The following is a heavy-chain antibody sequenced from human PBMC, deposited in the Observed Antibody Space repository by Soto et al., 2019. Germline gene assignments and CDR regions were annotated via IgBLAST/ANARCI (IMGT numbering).Heavy chain of an antibody. CDR3: ARDPLYCTSASCSPLIFDS. D-gene: IGHD2-2*01. CDR1: GFTFSTYA. J-gene: IGHJ4*02. CDR2: VSYDGSNE. Sequence: QVQLVQSGGGVVQPGRSLRLSCAASGFTFSTYAFHWVRQAPGKGLEWVAVVSYDGSNEFYADSVKGRFTISRDNTKNTLYLQMSSLRPEDTAVYYCARDPLYCTSASCSPLIFDSWGLGALVTVSS. V-gene: IGHV3-30-3*01.